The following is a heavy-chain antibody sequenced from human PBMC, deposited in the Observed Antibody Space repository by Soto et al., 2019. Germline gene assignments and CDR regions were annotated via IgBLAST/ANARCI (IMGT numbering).Heavy chain of an antibody. J-gene: IGHJ3*01. CDR2: IIPFFSSV. CDR3: ARGHQYGGNSDAFEF. D-gene: IGHD2-21*02. Sequence: QVHLVQSGAEVKKPGSSVKVSCKASGLTFSSSTLTWVRQVPGQGPEWMGGIIPFFSSVNDAQKFQDRDTITADVSTSTTYMELRSLRSEDTAVYYCARGHQYGGNSDAFEFWGQGTVVTVSS. CDR1: GLTFSSST. V-gene: IGHV1-69*12.